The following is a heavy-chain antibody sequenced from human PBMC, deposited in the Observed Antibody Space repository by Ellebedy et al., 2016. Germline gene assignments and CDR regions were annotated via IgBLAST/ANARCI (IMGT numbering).Heavy chain of an antibody. Sequence: ASVKVSCKASGYTFTSYAMHWVRQAPGQRLEWMGWINAGNGNTKYSQKFQGWVTMTRDTSINTAYMELSRLRSDDTAVYYCARGLPVVVTAIHYFDYWGQGTLVTVSS. CDR3: ARGLPVVVTAIHYFDY. CDR1: GYTFTSYA. D-gene: IGHD2-21*02. CDR2: INAGNGNT. J-gene: IGHJ4*02. V-gene: IGHV1-3*01.